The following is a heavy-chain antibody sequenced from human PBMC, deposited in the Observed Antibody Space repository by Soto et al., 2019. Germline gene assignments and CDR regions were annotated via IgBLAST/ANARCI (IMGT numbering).Heavy chain of an antibody. V-gene: IGHV3-21*01. CDR2: ISSTTNYI. J-gene: IGHJ4*02. Sequence: GGSLRLSCAASGFTFSRYSMNWVRQAPGKGLEWVSSISSTTNYIYYADSMKGRFTVSRDNAKNSVYLDVNSLSAEDTAVYYCARESEDLTSNFDYWGQGTLVPVSS. CDR1: GFTFSRYS. CDR3: ARESEDLTSNFDY.